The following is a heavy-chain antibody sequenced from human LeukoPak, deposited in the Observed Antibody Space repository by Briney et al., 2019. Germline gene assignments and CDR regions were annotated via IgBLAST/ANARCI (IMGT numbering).Heavy chain of an antibody. V-gene: IGHV3-48*02. CDR2: ISSRSRTI. D-gene: IGHD3-16*01. Sequence: PGGSLRLSCAASGFTFNSYSMNWVRQAPGKGLEWLSYISSRSRTIYYADSVKGRFTTSRDNAKNSLYLQMNSLRDEDTAVYFCARDRAALGDYSYYYGMDVWGQGTTVTVSS. J-gene: IGHJ6*02. CDR3: ARDRAALGDYSYYYGMDV. CDR1: GFTFNSYS.